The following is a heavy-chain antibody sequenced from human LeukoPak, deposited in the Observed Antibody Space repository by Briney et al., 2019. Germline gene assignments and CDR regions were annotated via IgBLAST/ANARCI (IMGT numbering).Heavy chain of an antibody. V-gene: IGHV3-23*01. CDR2: ISGSGGST. D-gene: IGHD6-19*01. Sequence: GGSLRLSCAASGFTFSSYAMSWVRQAPGKGLEWVSAISGSGGSTYYADSVKGRFTISRDNSKNTLYLQMNSLRAEDTAVYYCAKGSSGWYSPPSFDYWGQETLVTVSS. J-gene: IGHJ4*02. CDR3: AKGSSGWYSPPSFDY. CDR1: GFTFSSYA.